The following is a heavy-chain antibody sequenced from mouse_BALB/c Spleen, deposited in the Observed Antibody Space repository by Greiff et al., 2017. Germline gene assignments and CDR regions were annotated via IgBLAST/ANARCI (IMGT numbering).Heavy chain of an antibody. CDR1: GYTFTDYN. CDR3: ARGGYGNYVGWFAY. Sequence: VQLKQSGPELVKPGASVKISCKASGYTFTDYNMHWVKQSHGKSLEWIGYIYPYNGGTGYNQKFKSKATLTVDNSSSTAYMELRSLTSEDSAVYYCARGGYGNYVGWFAYWGQGTLVTVSA. V-gene: IGHV1S29*02. D-gene: IGHD2-1*01. CDR2: IYPYNGGT. J-gene: IGHJ3*01.